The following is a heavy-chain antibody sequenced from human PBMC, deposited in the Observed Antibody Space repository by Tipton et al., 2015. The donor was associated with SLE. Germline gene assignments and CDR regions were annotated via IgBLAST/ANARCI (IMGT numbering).Heavy chain of an antibody. CDR3: ARGHNYYGTCYYFDY. CDR1: GGSFSGYY. D-gene: IGHD3-10*01. J-gene: IGHJ4*02. CDR2: INHSGST. Sequence: GLVKPSETLSLTCAVYGGSFSGYYWSWIRQPPGKGLEWIGEINHSGSTNYNPSLKSRVTISVDTSKNQFSLKLSSVTAADTAVYYCARGHNYYGTCYYFDYWGQGTLVTVSS. V-gene: IGHV4-34*01.